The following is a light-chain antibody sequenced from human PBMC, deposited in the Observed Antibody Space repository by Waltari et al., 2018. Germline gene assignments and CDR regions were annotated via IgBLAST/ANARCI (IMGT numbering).Light chain of an antibody. Sequence: QSALTQPRSVSGSPGQSVTISCTGTSRDVGNYNYVSWYQQFSGKAPQLIIYDVDKRPSGVPARFSGSKSGNTASLTVSGLRAEDEAEYYCCSYLSTNTEVFGGGTKVTVL. J-gene: IGLJ2*01. CDR2: DVD. V-gene: IGLV2-11*01. CDR1: SRDVGNYNY. CDR3: CSYLSTNTEV.